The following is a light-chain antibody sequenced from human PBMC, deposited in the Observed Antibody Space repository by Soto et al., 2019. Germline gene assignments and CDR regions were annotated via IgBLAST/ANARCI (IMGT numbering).Light chain of an antibody. CDR3: SSYAGRDIWV. CDR1: SVDINY. CDR2: EVT. V-gene: IGLV2-8*01. Sequence: QSALTQPPSASGSRGKSVTISCTGTSVDINYVSWFQQHPGKAPKLIICEVTKRPSGVPDRFSGSKSGNTASLTVSGLQDDDEADYYCSSYAGRDIWVFGGGTKLTVL. J-gene: IGLJ3*02.